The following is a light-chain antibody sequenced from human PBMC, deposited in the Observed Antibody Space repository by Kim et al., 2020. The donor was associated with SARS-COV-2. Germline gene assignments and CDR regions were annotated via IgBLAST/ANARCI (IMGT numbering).Light chain of an antibody. CDR3: QQYGSSILT. CDR1: QSVGSAY. J-gene: IGKJ4*01. Sequence: SLGERATLSCRASQSVGSAYLAWYQQKPGQAPRLLIYGASDRAAGVPDRFSGSGSGTDFTLTIGRLEPEDFAVYYCQQYGSSILTFGGGTKVDIK. V-gene: IGKV3-20*01. CDR2: GAS.